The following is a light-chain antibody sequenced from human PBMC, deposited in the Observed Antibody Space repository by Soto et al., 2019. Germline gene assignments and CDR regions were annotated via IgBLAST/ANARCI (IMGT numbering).Light chain of an antibody. J-gene: IGLJ2*01. CDR2: EVS. CDR1: SSDVGGYNF. Sequence: QSALAQPPSASGSPGQSVTISCTGTSSDVGGYNFVSWYQQHPGKAPKLMIYEVSKRPSGVPDRFSGSKSCNTASLTVSGLQAEDEADYYCSSYGGSDNLVFGGGTKLTVL. V-gene: IGLV2-8*01. CDR3: SSYGGSDNLV.